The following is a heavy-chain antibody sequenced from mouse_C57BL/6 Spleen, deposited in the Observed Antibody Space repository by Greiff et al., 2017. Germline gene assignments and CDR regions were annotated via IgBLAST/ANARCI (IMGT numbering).Heavy chain of an antibody. D-gene: IGHD5-2*01. Sequence: VQLQQSGAELVKPGASVKISCKASGYAFSSYWLNWVKQRPGKGLEWIGQIYPGDGDTNYNGKFKGKATLTADKSSSTACMQLSSLTSEDAAVYFCAREGIMDWGFAYWGQGTLVTVSA. J-gene: IGHJ3*01. V-gene: IGHV1-80*01. CDR2: IYPGDGDT. CDR3: AREGIMDWGFAY. CDR1: GYAFSSYW.